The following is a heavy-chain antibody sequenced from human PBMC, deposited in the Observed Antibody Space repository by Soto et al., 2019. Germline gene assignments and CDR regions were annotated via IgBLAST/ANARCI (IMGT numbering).Heavy chain of an antibody. CDR1: GFSFIDYA. CDR3: AKARHSGDFAGSYDS. Sequence: PGGSLRLSCAASGFSFIDYAINWVRQVPGRGLEYVAGIGGRGGNAFYADSMEGRFSISRDNSKNTVYLHMHNLRVDDSAMYYCAKARHSGDFAGSYDSWGQGTLVTVSS. CDR2: IGGRGGNA. J-gene: IGHJ5*02. D-gene: IGHD2-21*02. V-gene: IGHV3-23*01.